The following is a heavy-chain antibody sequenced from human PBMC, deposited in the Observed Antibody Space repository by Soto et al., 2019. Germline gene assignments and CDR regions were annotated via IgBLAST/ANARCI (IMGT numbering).Heavy chain of an antibody. CDR2: INHSGST. D-gene: IGHD5-18*01. V-gene: IGHV4-34*01. CDR3: ARLPRRGYSYGKTIDH. J-gene: IGHJ4*02. CDR1: GGSFSGYY. Sequence: PSETLSLTCAVYGGSFSGYYWSWIRQPPGKGLEWIGEINHSGSTNYNPSLKSRVTISVDTSKDQFSLKLSSVTAADTAVYYCARLPRRGYSYGKTIDHWGQGTLVTVSS.